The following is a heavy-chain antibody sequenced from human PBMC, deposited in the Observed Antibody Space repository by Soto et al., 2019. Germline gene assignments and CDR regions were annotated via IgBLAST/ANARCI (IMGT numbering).Heavy chain of an antibody. CDR2: INHSGST. V-gene: IGHV4-34*01. D-gene: IGHD3-3*01. J-gene: IGHJ4*02. CDR3: ARGRYDFWSGYYPYDY. CDR1: GGSFSGYY. Sequence: PSETLSLTCAVYGGSFSGYYWSWIRQPPGKGLEWIGEINHSGSTNYNPSLKSRVTVSVDTSKNQFSLKLSSVTAADTAVYYCARGRYDFWSGYYPYDYWGQGTLVTVSS.